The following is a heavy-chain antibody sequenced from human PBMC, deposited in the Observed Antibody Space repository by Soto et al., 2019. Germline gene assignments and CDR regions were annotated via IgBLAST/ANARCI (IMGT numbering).Heavy chain of an antibody. CDR1: GFTFDDYA. V-gene: IGHV3-9*01. CDR2: ISWNSGSI. D-gene: IGHD2-2*01. J-gene: IGHJ4*02. Sequence: VQLVESGGGLVQPGRSLRLSCAASGFTFDDYAMHWVRQAPGKGLEWVSGISWNSGSIGYADSVKGRFTISRDNAKNSLYLQMNSLRAEDTALYYCAKAGGYQLLPYFDYWGQGTLVTVSS. CDR3: AKAGGYQLLPYFDY.